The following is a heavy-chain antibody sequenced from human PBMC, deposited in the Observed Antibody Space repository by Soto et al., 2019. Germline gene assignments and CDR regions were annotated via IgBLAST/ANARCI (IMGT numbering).Heavy chain of an antibody. CDR2: IKSKTDGGTT. Sequence: GGSLRLSCATSGFTFSNAWMSWVRQAPGKGLEWVGRIKSKTDGGTTDYAAPVKGRFTISRDDSKNTLYLQMNSLKTEDTAVYYCTTESAGTLFDYWGQGTLVTVSS. J-gene: IGHJ4*02. V-gene: IGHV3-15*01. CDR3: TTESAGTLFDY. CDR1: GFTFSNAW. D-gene: IGHD1-7*01.